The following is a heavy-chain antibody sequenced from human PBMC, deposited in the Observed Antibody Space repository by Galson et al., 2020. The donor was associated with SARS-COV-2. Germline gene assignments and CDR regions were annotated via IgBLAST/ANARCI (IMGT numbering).Heavy chain of an antibody. CDR1: GGSFSDYS. CDR2: ISHSGST. D-gene: IGHD2-8*01. V-gene: IGHV4-34*01. Sequence: SETLSLTCAVYGGSFSDYSSTRVRQPPGTGLACIGEISHSGSTNYRPSLKSRVFMSVDTSKNQFSLKLRSVTAADTAVYYCARGGSPPIMVFDYYYFYMDVWGKGTTVTVSS. CDR3: ARGGSPPIMVFDYYYFYMDV. J-gene: IGHJ6*03.